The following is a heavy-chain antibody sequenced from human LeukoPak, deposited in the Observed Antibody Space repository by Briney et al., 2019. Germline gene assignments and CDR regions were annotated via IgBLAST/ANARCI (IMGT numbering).Heavy chain of an antibody. J-gene: IGHJ4*02. CDR3: ARSRRADLDY. V-gene: IGHV4-61*02. Sequence: ASEALSLTCTVSGGSISSGSYYWSWIRQPAGKGLEWIGRIYTSGSTNYNPSLKSRVTISVDTSKNQFSLKLSSVTAADTAVYYCARSRRADLDYWGQGTLVTVSS. CDR1: GGSISSGSYY. D-gene: IGHD3/OR15-3a*01. CDR2: IYTSGST.